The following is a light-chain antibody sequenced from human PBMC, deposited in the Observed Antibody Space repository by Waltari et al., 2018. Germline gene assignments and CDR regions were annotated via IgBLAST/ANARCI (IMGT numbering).Light chain of an antibody. CDR1: QGISNS. Sequence: RVMQGISNSVVWYHQDRVKSTKLMLYSASRLESGVPSRLSGRGSGTDYTLTNSSLEPEVFATDYCQQYSRTPLMFGQGSKVEIK. CDR3: QQYSRTPLM. V-gene: IGKV1-NL1*01. CDR2: SAS. J-gene: IGKJ1*01.